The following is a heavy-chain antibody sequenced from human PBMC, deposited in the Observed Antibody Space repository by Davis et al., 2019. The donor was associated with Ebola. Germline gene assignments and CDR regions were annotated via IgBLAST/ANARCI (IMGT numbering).Heavy chain of an antibody. CDR1: GGSISSGGYY. J-gene: IGHJ4*02. D-gene: IGHD2-21*01. V-gene: IGHV4-31*03. CDR2: IYYSGST. CDR3: ARAARLFPMAADYFDY. Sequence: MPSETLSLTCTVSGGSISSGGYYWSWIRQHPGKGLEWIGYIYYSGSTYYNPSLKSRVTISVDTSKNQFSLKLSSVTAADTAVYYCARAARLFPMAADYFDYWGQGTLVTVSS.